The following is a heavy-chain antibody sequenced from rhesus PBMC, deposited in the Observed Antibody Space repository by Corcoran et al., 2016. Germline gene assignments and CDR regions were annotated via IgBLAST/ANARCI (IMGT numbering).Heavy chain of an antibody. J-gene: IGHJ4*01. CDR3: ARDKVTLFDY. V-gene: IGHV4-127*01. CDR2: IGGSSGST. Sequence: QVQLQESGPGVVKPSETLSLTCAVSGGSISGYYLWLWIRPPPGKGLEWIGYIGGSSGSTNYNPSLKNRVTISKDTSKNQFSLKLSSVTAADTAVYYCARDKVTLFDYWGQGVLVTVSS. CDR1: GGSISGYYL. D-gene: IGHD4-23*01.